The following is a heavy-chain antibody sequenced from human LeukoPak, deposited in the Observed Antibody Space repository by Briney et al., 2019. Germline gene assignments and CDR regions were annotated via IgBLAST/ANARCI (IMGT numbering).Heavy chain of an antibody. V-gene: IGHV4-30-4*01. CDR2: IYYSGST. J-gene: IGHJ5*02. D-gene: IGHD4-17*01. CDR1: GGSISSGDYY. CDR3: AREGHGDYFDP. Sequence: SETLSLTCTVSGGSISSGDYYWSWIRQPPGKGLEWIGYIYYSGSTYYNPSLKSRVTISVDTSKYQFSLKLSPVTAADTAVYYCAREGHGDYFDPWGQGTLVTVSS.